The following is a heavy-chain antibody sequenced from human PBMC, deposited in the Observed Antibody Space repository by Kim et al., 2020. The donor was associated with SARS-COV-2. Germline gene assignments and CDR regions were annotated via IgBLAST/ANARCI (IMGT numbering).Heavy chain of an antibody. D-gene: IGHD6-13*01. Sequence: SETLSLTCTVSGGSVFSSDYHWGHIRQPPGKGPEYIGSVYFSGTAYYNPSLKSRATISIDTTKDQFSLKLNSVTAADTAIYYCARLRIRSSWFFPDFWGQGILVSVSS. V-gene: IGHV4-39*01. J-gene: IGHJ4*02. CDR3: ARLRIRSSWFFPDF. CDR1: GGSVFSSDYH. CDR2: VYFSGTA.